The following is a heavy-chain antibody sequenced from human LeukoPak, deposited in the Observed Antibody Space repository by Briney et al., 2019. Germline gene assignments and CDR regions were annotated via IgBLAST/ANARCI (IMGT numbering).Heavy chain of an antibody. Sequence: SETLSLTCTVSGGSISRYYWSWIRQPPGKGLEWIGYIFYSGSTNYNPSLRSRVTISVDTSNDQFSLNLISVTASDTAIYYCARHASAQSSFDYRGQGTLVTVSS. CDR3: ARHASAQSSFDY. CDR1: GGSISRYY. CDR2: IFYSGST. V-gene: IGHV4-59*08. J-gene: IGHJ4*02.